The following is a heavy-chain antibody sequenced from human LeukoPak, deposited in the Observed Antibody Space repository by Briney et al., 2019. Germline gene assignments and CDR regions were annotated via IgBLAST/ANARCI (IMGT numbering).Heavy chain of an antibody. CDR2: IWYDGSNT. Sequence: GGSLRLSCAASGFTFSSYGMHWVRQAPGKGLEWVAVIWYDGSNTYYADSVKGRFTISRDNSKNTLYLRMNSLRVEDTAVYYRARGGSNWYSGMDVWGQGTTVTVSS. CDR3: ARGGSNWYSGMDV. J-gene: IGHJ6*02. V-gene: IGHV3-33*01. D-gene: IGHD6-13*01. CDR1: GFTFSSYG.